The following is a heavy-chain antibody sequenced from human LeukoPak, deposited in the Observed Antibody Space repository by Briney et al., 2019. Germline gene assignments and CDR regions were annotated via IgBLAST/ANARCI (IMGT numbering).Heavy chain of an antibody. CDR2: IKQDGSEK. Sequence: PGGSLRLSCAASGFRLDSYWMSWVRQAPGKGPEWVANIKQDGSEKYYVDSVKGRFTISRDNAKNSLYLQMNSLRVEDTAVYFCTRDGSGWSDSWGQGTVVTVSS. D-gene: IGHD3-3*01. CDR3: TRDGSGWSDS. V-gene: IGHV3-7*01. J-gene: IGHJ5*01. CDR1: GFRLDSYW.